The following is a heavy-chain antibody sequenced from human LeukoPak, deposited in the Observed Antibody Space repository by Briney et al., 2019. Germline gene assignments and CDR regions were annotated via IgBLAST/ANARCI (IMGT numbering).Heavy chain of an antibody. V-gene: IGHV3-7*03. Sequence: GGSVRLSCAASRFTFSNFGMSWVREAPGKGLEWVGHIKTDGSETYYLDSLKGRISISRDNTNNALYLQMNSLRVEDTAIYYCVKNDGWFHLAQWGQGTLVTVSS. CDR1: RFTFSNFG. CDR3: VKNDGWFHLAQ. D-gene: IGHD6-19*01. J-gene: IGHJ4*02. CDR2: IKTDGSET.